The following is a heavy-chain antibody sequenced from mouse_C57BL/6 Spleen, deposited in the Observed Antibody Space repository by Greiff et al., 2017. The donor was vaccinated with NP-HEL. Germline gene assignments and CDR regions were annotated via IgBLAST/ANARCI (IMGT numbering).Heavy chain of an antibody. V-gene: IGHV5-6*01. D-gene: IGHD2-2*01. Sequence: EVKLVESGGDLVKPGGSLKLSCAASGFTFSSYGMSWVRQTPDKRLEWVATISSGGSYTYYPDRVKGRFTISRDNAKNTLYLQMSSLKSEDTAMYYCARGSTMVTTGFDYWGQGTTLTVSS. CDR3: ARGSTMVTTGFDY. CDR1: GFTFSSYG. CDR2: ISSGGSYT. J-gene: IGHJ2*01.